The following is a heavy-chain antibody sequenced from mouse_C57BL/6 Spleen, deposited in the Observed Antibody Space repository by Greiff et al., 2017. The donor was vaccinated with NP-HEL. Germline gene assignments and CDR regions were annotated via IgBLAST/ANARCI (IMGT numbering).Heavy chain of an antibody. D-gene: IGHD2-4*01. CDR3: ARTDYDFPWCAY. V-gene: IGHV1-81*01. Sequence: QVQLQQSGAELARPGASVKLSCKASGYTFTSYGISWVKQRTGQGLEWIGEIYPRSGNTYYNEKFKGKATLTADKSSSTAYMELRSLTSEDSAVYFCARTDYDFPWCAYWGQGTLVTVSA. J-gene: IGHJ3*01. CDR1: GYTFTSYG. CDR2: IYPRSGNT.